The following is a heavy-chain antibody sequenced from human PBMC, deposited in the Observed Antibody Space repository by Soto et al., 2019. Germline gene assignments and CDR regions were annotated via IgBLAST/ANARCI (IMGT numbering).Heavy chain of an antibody. CDR3: ARYFMVPVDFFDY. CDR1: NGSLSSNY. D-gene: IGHD3-10*01. CDR2: IYYSGST. Sequence: TLSLTCTVCNGSLSSNYWSWIRQSPGKGLEWIGNIYYSGSTNYNPSLKSRVTMSVETSKNQFTLKLSSVTAADTGVYFCARYFMVPVDFFDYWGQGTPVTASS. V-gene: IGHV4-59*01. J-gene: IGHJ4*02.